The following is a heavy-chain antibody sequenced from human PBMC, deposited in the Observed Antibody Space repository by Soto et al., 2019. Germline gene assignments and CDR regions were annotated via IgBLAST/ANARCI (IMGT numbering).Heavy chain of an antibody. J-gene: IGHJ5*02. CDR2: IWLDGSNK. D-gene: IGHD6-19*01. V-gene: IGHV3-33*01. CDR3: VRDANQDVAGWSLGWFEP. CDR1: GFSFRTYG. Sequence: QVQLVESGGGVVQPGRSLRLSCAASGFSFRTYGMHWVRQSPGKGLEWVAIIWLDGSNKYYADSVKGRFTISRDDSKNTLYLQMNNLRVEDTAVYYCVRDANQDVAGWSLGWFEPWGQGTLVTVSS.